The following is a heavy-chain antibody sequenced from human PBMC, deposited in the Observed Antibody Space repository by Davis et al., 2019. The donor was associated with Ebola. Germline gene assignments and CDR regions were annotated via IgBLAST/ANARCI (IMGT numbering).Heavy chain of an antibody. V-gene: IGHV3-74*01. J-gene: IGHJ6*02. CDR2: INSDGSST. D-gene: IGHD3-10*01. Sequence: HTGGSLRLSCAASGFTFSSYAMSWVRQAPGKGLVWVSRINSDGSSTSYADSVKGRFTISRDNAKNTLYLQMNSLRAEDTAVYYCAREGVGYYYGSGSYYYYGMDVWGQGTTVTVSS. CDR1: GFTFSSYA. CDR3: AREGVGYYYGSGSYYYYGMDV.